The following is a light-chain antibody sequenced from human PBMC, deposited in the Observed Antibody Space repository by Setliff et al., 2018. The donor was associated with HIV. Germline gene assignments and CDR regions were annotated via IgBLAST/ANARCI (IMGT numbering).Light chain of an antibody. CDR1: SGSVSTSNY. Sequence: QTVVTQEPAISVSPGGTVTLTCGLTSGSVSTSNYPSWYQQTPGQAPRTLIYSTNIRSSGVPDRFSGSIVGNKAALTIAGAQADDESDYFCLLYLSSGIYVFGTGTRSPS. CDR3: LLYLSSGIYV. J-gene: IGLJ1*01. CDR2: STN. V-gene: IGLV8-61*01.